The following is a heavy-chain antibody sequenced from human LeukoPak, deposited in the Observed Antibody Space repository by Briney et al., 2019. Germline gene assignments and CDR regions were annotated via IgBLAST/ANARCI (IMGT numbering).Heavy chain of an antibody. CDR1: GFPFAPFW. CDR3: GRGIDEWLYLNY. D-gene: IGHD3-3*01. CDR2: MNRDGSEV. J-gene: IGHJ4*02. V-gene: IGHV3-7*04. Sequence: PGGSLRLSCAASGFPFAPFWMTWVRQAPGKGPEFVATMNRDGSEVAYGNSVRGRFTISRDNAKNSLYLQMYSLRAEDTAVYYCGRGIDEWLYLNYWGQGALVTVSS.